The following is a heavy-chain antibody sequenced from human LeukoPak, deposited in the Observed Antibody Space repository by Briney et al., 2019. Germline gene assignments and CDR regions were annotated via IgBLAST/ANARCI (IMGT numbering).Heavy chain of an antibody. D-gene: IGHD5-12*01. V-gene: IGHV1-46*01. Sequence: ASVKVSCKASGYTFTSYYMHWVRQTPGQGLEWMGIINPSGGSTSYAQKFQGRVTMTRDMSTSTVYMELSSLRSEDTAVYYCARDRGGYDTGDYWGQGTLVTVSS. CDR3: ARDRGGYDTGDY. CDR2: INPSGGST. J-gene: IGHJ4*02. CDR1: GYTFTSYY.